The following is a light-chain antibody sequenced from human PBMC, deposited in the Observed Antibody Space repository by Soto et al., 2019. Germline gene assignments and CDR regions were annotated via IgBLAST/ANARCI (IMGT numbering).Light chain of an antibody. CDR1: QDIYIY. Sequence: DIQMTQSPPSLSASVGDRVTISCRASQDIYIYLAWYQQKPGKAPNLLIYAASTLHSVVPSRFSGSRSGTVFTLTITWLQTEDVATYYCQKYSVYHLSFGPGTKVDIK. CDR3: QKYSVYHLS. CDR2: AAS. V-gene: IGKV1-27*01. J-gene: IGKJ3*01.